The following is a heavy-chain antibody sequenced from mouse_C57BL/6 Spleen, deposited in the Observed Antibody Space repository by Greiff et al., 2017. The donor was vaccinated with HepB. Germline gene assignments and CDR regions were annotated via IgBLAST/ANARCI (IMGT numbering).Heavy chain of an antibody. J-gene: IGHJ4*01. D-gene: IGHD2-3*01. CDR1: GYTFTSYW. Sequence: VQLQQPGAELVKPGASVKMSCKASGYTFTSYWITWVKQRPGQGLEWIGDIYPGSGSTNYNEKFKSKATLTVDTSSSTAYMQLSSLTSEVSAVYYGARNEGYSDAMDYWGQGTSVTVSS. V-gene: IGHV1-55*01. CDR3: ARNEGYSDAMDY. CDR2: IYPGSGST.